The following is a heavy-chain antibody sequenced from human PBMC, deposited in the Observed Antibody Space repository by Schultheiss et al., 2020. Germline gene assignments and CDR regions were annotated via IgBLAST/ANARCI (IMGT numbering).Heavy chain of an antibody. D-gene: IGHD6-13*01. CDR3: AKDRAAAGRRSDAFDI. V-gene: IGHV3-48*01. CDR2: ISSSSSTI. CDR1: GFTFSSYA. Sequence: GGSLRLSCAASGFTFSSYAMSWVRQAPGKGLEWVSYISSSSSTIYYADSVKGRFTISRDNAKNTLYLQMNSLRAEDTAVYYCAKDRAAAGRRSDAFDIWGQGTMVTVSS. J-gene: IGHJ3*02.